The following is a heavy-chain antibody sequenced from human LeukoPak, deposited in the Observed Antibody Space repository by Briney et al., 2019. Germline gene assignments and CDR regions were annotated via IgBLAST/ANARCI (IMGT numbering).Heavy chain of an antibody. D-gene: IGHD6-13*01. CDR2: ISSSGSTI. V-gene: IGHV3-11*04. Sequence: GGSLRLSCAASGFTFSDYYMSWLRQAPGKGLEWVSYISSSGSTIYYADSVKGRFTISRDNSKNTLYLQMNSLGAEDTAVYYCAKDLSIAAADAFDIWGQGTMVTVSS. CDR1: GFTFSDYY. J-gene: IGHJ3*02. CDR3: AKDLSIAAADAFDI.